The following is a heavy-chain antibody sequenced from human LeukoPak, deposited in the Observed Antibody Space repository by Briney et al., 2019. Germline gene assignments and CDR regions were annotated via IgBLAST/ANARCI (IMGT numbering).Heavy chain of an antibody. V-gene: IGHV3-21*01. Sequence: PGGSLRLSCAAFGFTFSSYSMNWVRQAPGKGLEWVSSISSSSSYIYYADSVKGRFTISRDNAKNSLYLQMNSLRAEDTAVYYCARGEAGYCSSTSCYMGYYYYYGMDVWGQGTTVTVSS. D-gene: IGHD2-2*02. J-gene: IGHJ6*02. CDR3: ARGEAGYCSSTSCYMGYYYYYGMDV. CDR1: GFTFSSYS. CDR2: ISSSSSYI.